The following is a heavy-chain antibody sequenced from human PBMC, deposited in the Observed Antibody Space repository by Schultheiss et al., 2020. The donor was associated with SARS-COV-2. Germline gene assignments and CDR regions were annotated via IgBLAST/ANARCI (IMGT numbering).Heavy chain of an antibody. Sequence: ASVKVSCEASGYTFSTYGISWVRQAPGQGFEWVGWISAYNGKRDYAQRVQGRLTMTTDTSTSTAYMELSSLRSEDTAVYYCARGEGSLTFDYWGQGTLVTVSS. CDR1: GYTFSTYG. V-gene: IGHV1-18*04. J-gene: IGHJ4*02. D-gene: IGHD1-20*01. CDR3: ARGEGSLTFDY. CDR2: ISAYNGKR.